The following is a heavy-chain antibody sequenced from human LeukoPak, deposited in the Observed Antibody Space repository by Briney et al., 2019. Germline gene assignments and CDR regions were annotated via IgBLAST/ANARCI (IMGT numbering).Heavy chain of an antibody. CDR3: ARDLITMVRGASGY. Sequence: ASVKVSCKASGYTFTSYDINWVRQATGQGLEWMGWMNPNSGNTGYAQKFQGRVTMTRNTSISTAYMELSSLRSEDTAVYYCARDLITMVRGASGYWGQGTLVTVSS. CDR1: GYTFTSYD. V-gene: IGHV1-8*01. CDR2: MNPNSGNT. J-gene: IGHJ4*02. D-gene: IGHD3-10*01.